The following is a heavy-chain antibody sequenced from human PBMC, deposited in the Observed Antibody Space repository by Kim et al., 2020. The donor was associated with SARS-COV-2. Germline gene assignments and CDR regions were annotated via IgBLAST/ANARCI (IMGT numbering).Heavy chain of an antibody. CDR1: GGSISSGSYY. V-gene: IGHV4-61*02. Sequence: SETLSLTCTVSGGSISSGSYYWSWIRQPAGKGLEWIGRIYTSGSTNYNPSLKSRVTISVDTSKNQFSLKLSSVTAADTAVYYCARGMGRGYSYGPFDYWGQGTLVTVSS. J-gene: IGHJ4*02. CDR3: ARGMGRGYSYGPFDY. D-gene: IGHD5-18*01. CDR2: IYTSGST.